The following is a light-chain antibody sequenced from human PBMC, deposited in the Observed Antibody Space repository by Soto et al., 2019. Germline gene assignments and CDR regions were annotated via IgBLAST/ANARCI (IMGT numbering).Light chain of an antibody. CDR1: SSDIGGYNY. Sequence: QSALTQPRSVSGSPGQSITISCSGTSSDIGGYNYVSWYQQHPGKDPKLIIYDVSKRPSRVPDRFSVSKSGNTASLTISGLQADDEAEYHWCAHAGSYNPYVFAAGTKLTVL. CDR3: CAHAGSYNPYV. CDR2: DVS. V-gene: IGLV2-11*01. J-gene: IGLJ1*01.